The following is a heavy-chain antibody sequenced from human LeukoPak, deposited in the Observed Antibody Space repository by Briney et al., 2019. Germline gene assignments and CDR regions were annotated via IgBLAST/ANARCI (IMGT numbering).Heavy chain of an antibody. D-gene: IGHD3-22*01. J-gene: IGHJ4*02. CDR1: GFTFDDYG. V-gene: IGHV3-20*04. Sequence: HGGSLRLSCAASGFTFDDYGMSWVRQAPGKGLEWVSGVNWNGGSTGYADSVKGRFTISRDNAKNSLYLQMNILRAEDTALYYCARQPPAVITTLFDYWGQGTLVTVSS. CDR3: ARQPPAVITTLFDY. CDR2: VNWNGGST.